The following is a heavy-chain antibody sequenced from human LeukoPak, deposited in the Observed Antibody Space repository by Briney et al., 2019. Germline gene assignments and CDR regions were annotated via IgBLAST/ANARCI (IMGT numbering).Heavy chain of an antibody. V-gene: IGHV3-7*01. Sequence: GGSLRLSCAASGFTFSSYWMSWVRQAPGKGLEWEANIKQDGSEKYYVDSVKGRFTISRDDAKNSLYLQMNSLRAEDTAVYYCARGPIKTYSSSWYLEYYFDYWGQGTLVTVSS. D-gene: IGHD6-13*01. CDR1: GFTFSSYW. CDR2: IKQDGSEK. J-gene: IGHJ4*02. CDR3: ARGPIKTYSSSWYLEYYFDY.